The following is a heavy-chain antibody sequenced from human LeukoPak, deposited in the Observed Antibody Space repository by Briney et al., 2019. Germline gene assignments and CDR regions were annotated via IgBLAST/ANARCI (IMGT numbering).Heavy chain of an antibody. J-gene: IGHJ3*02. CDR2: MNPNSGNT. CDR1: GYTFTSYD. V-gene: IGHV1-8*03. CDR3: ARSSGYSYGYVTRAFDI. D-gene: IGHD5-18*01. Sequence: ASVKVSCKASGYTFTSYDINWVRQATGQGLEWMGWMNPNSGNTGYAQKFQGRVTITRDTSVSTAYMELSSLRSEDTAVYYCARSSGYSYGYVTRAFDIWGQGTMVTVSS.